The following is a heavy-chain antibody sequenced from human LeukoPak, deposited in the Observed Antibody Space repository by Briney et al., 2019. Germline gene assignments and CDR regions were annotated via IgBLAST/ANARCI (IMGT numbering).Heavy chain of an antibody. CDR2: ISGSGGST. D-gene: IGHD4/OR15-4a*01. V-gene: IGHV3-23*01. J-gene: IGHJ4*02. CDR3: AKAGLVRGGALDS. Sequence: GGSLRLSCAASGFTFSSFAMSWVRQAPGKGLEWVSAISGSGGSTYYADSVKGRFTISRDSSKHTLYLQMNSLRVEDTAVYYCAKAGLVRGGALDSWGQGTLVTVSS. CDR1: GFTFSSFA.